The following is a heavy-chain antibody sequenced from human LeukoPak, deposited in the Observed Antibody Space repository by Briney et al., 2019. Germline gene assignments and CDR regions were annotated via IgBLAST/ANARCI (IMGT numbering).Heavy chain of an antibody. D-gene: IGHD3-9*01. CDR2: ISSNGGST. CDR3: ARTDYDILTRHYYYMDV. V-gene: IGHV3-64*01. Sequence: GGSLRLSCAASGFTFSSYAMHWVRQAPGKGLEYVSAISSNGGSTYYANSVKGRFTISRDNSKNTLYLQMGSLRAEDMAVYYCARTDYDILTRHYYYMDVGGKGTTVTVS. CDR1: GFTFSSYA. J-gene: IGHJ6*03.